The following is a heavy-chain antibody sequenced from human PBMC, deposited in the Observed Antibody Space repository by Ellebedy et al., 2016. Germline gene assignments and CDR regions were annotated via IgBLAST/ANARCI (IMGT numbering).Heavy chain of an antibody. J-gene: IGHJ4*02. CDR3: ARGDSSSSRVYY. V-gene: IGHV4-30-4*01. Sequence: SETLSLTCSVSGGSISSGDSYWSWIRQPPGKGLEWIGYISYSGSTYYNPSLKSRVTISADTPKNQFSLKLSSVTAADTAVYFCARGDSSSSRVYYWGQGTLVTVSS. CDR1: GGSISSGDSY. CDR2: ISYSGST. D-gene: IGHD6-6*01.